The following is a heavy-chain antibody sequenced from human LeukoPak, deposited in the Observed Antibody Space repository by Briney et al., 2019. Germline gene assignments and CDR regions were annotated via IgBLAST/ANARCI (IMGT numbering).Heavy chain of an antibody. CDR2: ISGSGGST. CDR1: GFTISSYA. D-gene: IGHD2-2*01. V-gene: IGHV3-23*01. CDR3: AKAKELGYCSSTSCYSARDIPPWFDP. J-gene: IGHJ5*02. Sequence: PGGSLRLSCAASGFTISSYAMSWVRQAPGKGLEWVSAISGSGGSTYYADSVKGRFTISRDNSKNTLYLQMNSLRAEDTAVYYCAKAKELGYCSSTSCYSARDIPPWFDPWGQGTLVTVSS.